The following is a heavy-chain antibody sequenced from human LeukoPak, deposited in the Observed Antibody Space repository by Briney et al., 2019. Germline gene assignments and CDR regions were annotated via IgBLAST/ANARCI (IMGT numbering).Heavy chain of an antibody. CDR3: AKDAVAGPFDY. CDR2: IYSGGST. J-gene: IGHJ4*02. CDR1: GFTFSNNY. D-gene: IGHD6-19*01. V-gene: IGHV3-53*01. Sequence: GGSLRLSCAASGFTFSNNYMSWVRQAPGKGLEWVSVIYSGGSTYYADSVKGRFTISRDNSKNTLYLQMNSLRAEDTAVYYCAKDAVAGPFDYWGQGTLVTVSS.